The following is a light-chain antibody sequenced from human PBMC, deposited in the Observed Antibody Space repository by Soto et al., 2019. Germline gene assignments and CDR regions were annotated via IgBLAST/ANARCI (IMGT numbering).Light chain of an antibody. CDR1: QSISSY. CDR3: QQSYSTPWT. V-gene: IGKV1-39*01. J-gene: IGKJ1*01. Sequence: DIQLTKSPSYLSASVGDRVTITCRASQSISSYLNWYQQKPGKAPKLLIYAASSLQSGVPSRFSGSGSGTDFTLTISSLQPEEFATYYCQQSYSTPWTFGQGTKVDIK. CDR2: AAS.